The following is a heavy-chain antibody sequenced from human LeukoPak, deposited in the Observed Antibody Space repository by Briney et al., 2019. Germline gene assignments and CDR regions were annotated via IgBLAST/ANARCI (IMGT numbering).Heavy chain of an antibody. CDR2: ISSSSSFI. CDR1: GFTFSSYS. J-gene: IGHJ4*02. V-gene: IGHV3-21*01. CDR3: ARGMVTDMSY. Sequence: PGGSLRLSCAASGFTFSSYSMNWVRQAPGKGLEWVSSISSSSSFIYYADSVKGRFTISRDNAKNSLYLQMNSLRAEDTAVYYCARGMVTDMSYWGQGTLVTVSS. D-gene: IGHD5-18*01.